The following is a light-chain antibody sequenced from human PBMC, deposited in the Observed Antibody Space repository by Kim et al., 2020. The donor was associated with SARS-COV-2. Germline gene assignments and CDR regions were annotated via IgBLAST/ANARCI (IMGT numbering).Light chain of an antibody. CDR2: GAS. CDR1: QNVGNN. V-gene: IGKV3-15*01. CDR3: QQYDEGLT. J-gene: IGKJ5*01. Sequence: EIVMTQSPGTLSVSPGESATLSCRASQNVGNNLGWFQQKPGQTPRLLMFGASTRATGIPARFSGSGSGTDFTLTITSLQSEDFAVYYCQQYDEGLTFGQGTRLEIK.